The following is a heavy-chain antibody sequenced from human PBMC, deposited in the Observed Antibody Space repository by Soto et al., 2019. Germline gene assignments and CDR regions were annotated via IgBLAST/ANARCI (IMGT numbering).Heavy chain of an antibody. J-gene: IGHJ6*02. Sequence: GESLKISCKGSGYSFTSYWIGWVRQMPGKGLEWMGIIYPGDSDTRYSPSFQGQVTISADKSISTAYLQWSSLKASDTAMYYCARHLATRWIAARTPVYYYYGMDVWGQGTTVTVSS. CDR3: ARHLATRWIAARTPVYYYYGMDV. V-gene: IGHV5-51*01. CDR2: IYPGDSDT. CDR1: GYSFTSYW. D-gene: IGHD6-6*01.